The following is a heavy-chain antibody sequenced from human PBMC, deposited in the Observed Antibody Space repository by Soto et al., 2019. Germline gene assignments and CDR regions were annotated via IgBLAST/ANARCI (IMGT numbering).Heavy chain of an antibody. CDR1: GGSISSYY. V-gene: IGHV4-59*12. J-gene: IGHJ4*02. CDR3: ARGPSLLRFLEWLPNPKNYFDY. Sequence: SETLSLTCTVSGGSISSYYWSWIRQPPGKGLEWIGYIYYSGSTNYNPSLKSRVTISVDTSKNQFSLKLSSVTAADTAVYYCARGPSLLRFLEWLPNPKNYFDYWGQGTLVTVSS. D-gene: IGHD3-3*01. CDR2: IYYSGST.